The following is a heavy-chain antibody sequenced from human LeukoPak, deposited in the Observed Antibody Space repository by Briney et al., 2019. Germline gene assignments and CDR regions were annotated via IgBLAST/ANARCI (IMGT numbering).Heavy chain of an antibody. Sequence: RGESLKISCKGSGYTFSNYWIGWVRQMPGKGPEWMGIIYPGDSETRYSPSFQGQVTISADKSITTAYLQWSSLKASDTAMYYCARHLRLWQNWFDPWGQGTLVTVSS. CDR2: IYPGDSET. CDR3: ARHLRLWQNWFDP. V-gene: IGHV5-51*01. CDR1: GYTFSNYW. D-gene: IGHD5-18*01. J-gene: IGHJ5*02.